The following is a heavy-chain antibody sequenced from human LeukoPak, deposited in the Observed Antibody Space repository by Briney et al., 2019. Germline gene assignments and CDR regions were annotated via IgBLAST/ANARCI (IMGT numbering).Heavy chain of an antibody. CDR1: GYSFTSYW. J-gene: IGHJ4*02. V-gene: IGHV5-51*01. D-gene: IGHD1-26*01. Sequence: GESLQISCKGSGYSFTSYWIGWVRQLPGKGLKWMGIIYPGDSDARYSPSFQGQVTISADKSISTAYLQWSSLKASDTAMYYCARRRDLYSGSYYPFDYWGQGTLVTVSS. CDR3: ARRRDLYSGSYYPFDY. CDR2: IYPGDSDA.